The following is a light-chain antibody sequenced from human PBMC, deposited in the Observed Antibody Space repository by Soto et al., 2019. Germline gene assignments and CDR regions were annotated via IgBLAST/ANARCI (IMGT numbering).Light chain of an antibody. CDR2: EVS. CDR3: SSYTARGTRV. Sequence: QSALTQPASVSGSPGQSITISCTGTSSDVGGYNYVSWYQQQSGKAPKLMIHEVSNRPSGVSNRFSGSKSGNTASLTISGLQAEDEADYYCSSYTARGTRVFGTGTKVTVL. V-gene: IGLV2-14*01. J-gene: IGLJ1*01. CDR1: SSDVGGYNY.